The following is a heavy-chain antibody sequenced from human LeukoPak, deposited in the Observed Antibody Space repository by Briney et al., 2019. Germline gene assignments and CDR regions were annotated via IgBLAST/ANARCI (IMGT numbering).Heavy chain of an antibody. D-gene: IGHD2-15*01. CDR2: IKTDGSEK. CDR3: ARARYCSGGSCYLFDY. Sequence: PGGSLRLSCEASGFTFSNSWMTWVRQTPGKGLEWVANIKTDGSEKYYVDSVRGRFTISRDNAKNSLSLQMDSLRAEDTAVYYCARARYCSGGSCYLFDYWGQGTLVTVSS. CDR1: GFTFSNSW. V-gene: IGHV3-7*01. J-gene: IGHJ4*02.